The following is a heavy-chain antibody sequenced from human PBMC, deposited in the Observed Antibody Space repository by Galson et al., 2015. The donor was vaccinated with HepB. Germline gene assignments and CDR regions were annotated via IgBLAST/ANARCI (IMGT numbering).Heavy chain of an antibody. Sequence: SCKASGYTFTGYYMHCVRQAPGQGLEWIGRINPNSGGTNYAQKFRGRVTMTRDTSISTAYMELSRLRSDDTAVYYCARGGMMGEYYFDYWGQGTLVTVSS. J-gene: IGHJ4*02. V-gene: IGHV1-2*06. CDR3: ARGGMMGEYYFDY. CDR2: INPNSGGT. CDR1: GYTFTGYY. D-gene: IGHD1-26*01.